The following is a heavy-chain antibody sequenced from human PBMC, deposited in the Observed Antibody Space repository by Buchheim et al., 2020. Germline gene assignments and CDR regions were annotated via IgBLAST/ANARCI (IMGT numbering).Heavy chain of an antibody. Sequence: QVQLVESGGGVVQPGRSLRLSCAASGFTFSSYGMHWVRQAPGKGLEWVAVISYDGSNKYYADSVKGRFTISRDNSKNTLYLQMNSLRAEDTAVYYCAKRDEWELLPFDYWGQGTL. CDR1: GFTFSSYG. V-gene: IGHV3-30*18. D-gene: IGHD1-26*01. CDR3: AKRDEWELLPFDY. CDR2: ISYDGSNK. J-gene: IGHJ4*02.